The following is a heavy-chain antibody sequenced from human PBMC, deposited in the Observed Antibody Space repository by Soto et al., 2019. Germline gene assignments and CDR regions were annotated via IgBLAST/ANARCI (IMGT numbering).Heavy chain of an antibody. D-gene: IGHD6-19*01. V-gene: IGHV3-23*01. J-gene: IGHJ6*04. CDR3: AKGIAVASFGMDV. CDR1: GFTFSSYA. Sequence: PGGSLRLSCAASGFTFSSYAMSWVRQAPGKGLEWVSAISGSGGSTYYADSEKRRFTISRDNSKNTLYLQMNSLRAEDTAVYYFAKGIAVASFGMDVGCKGTTGTVPS. CDR2: ISGSGGST.